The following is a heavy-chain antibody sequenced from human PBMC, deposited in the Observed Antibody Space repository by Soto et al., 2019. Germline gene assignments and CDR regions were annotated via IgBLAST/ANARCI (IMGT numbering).Heavy chain of an antibody. CDR1: GFTFSSYA. D-gene: IGHD3-3*01. V-gene: IGHV3-23*01. CDR2: ISGSGGST. J-gene: IGHJ6*02. Sequence: GGSLRLSCAASGFTFSSYAMSWVRQAPGKGLEWVSAISGSGGSTYYADSVKGRFTISRDNSKNTLYLQMNSLRAEDTAVYYCAKDISLPLYDFRSGPTSDVWGQGTTVTVSS. CDR3: AKDISLPLYDFRSGPTSDV.